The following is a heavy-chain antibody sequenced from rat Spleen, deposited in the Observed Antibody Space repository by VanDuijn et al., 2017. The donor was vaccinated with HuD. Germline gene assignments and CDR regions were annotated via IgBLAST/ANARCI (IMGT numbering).Heavy chain of an antibody. Sequence: QVQLKESGPGLVQPSQTLSLTCTVSGFSLTSYHVSWVRQPPGKGLEWIAAISSGGSTYYNSALKSRLSISRDTSKSQVFLKMNSLQTEDKAIYFCTRNRYRYTSGYVMDAWGQGTSVIVSS. CDR1: GFSLTSYH. CDR3: TRNRYRYTSGYVMDA. V-gene: IGHV2S8*01. CDR2: ISSGGST. D-gene: IGHD1-5*01. J-gene: IGHJ4*01.